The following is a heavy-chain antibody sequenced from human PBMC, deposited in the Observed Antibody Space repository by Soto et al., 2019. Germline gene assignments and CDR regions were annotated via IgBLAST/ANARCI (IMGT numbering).Heavy chain of an antibody. CDR2: IIPILGIA. CDR3: ASEYGGNSA. Sequence: QVQLVQSGAEVKKPGSSVKVSCKASGGTFNIYTISWVRQAPGQGLEWMGRIIPILGIANYAQKFQGRVTITADKSTSTAYRELSSLRSEDTAVYYCASEYGGNSAWGQGTLVTVSS. V-gene: IGHV1-69*02. CDR1: GGTFNIYT. J-gene: IGHJ4*02. D-gene: IGHD4-17*01.